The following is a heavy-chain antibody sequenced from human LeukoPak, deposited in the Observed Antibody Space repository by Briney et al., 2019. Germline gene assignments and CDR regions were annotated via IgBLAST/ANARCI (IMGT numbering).Heavy chain of an antibody. Sequence: GGSLRLSCAASGFTFSSYWMHWVRQAPGKGLVWVSRINTDGSSTSYADSVKGRFTISRDNAKNTLYLQMNSLRAEDTAVYYCARVGAYYDFWSTRAPKYYFDYWGQGTLVTVSS. CDR3: ARVGAYYDFWSTRAPKYYFDY. V-gene: IGHV3-74*01. CDR1: GFTFSSYW. CDR2: INTDGSST. D-gene: IGHD3-3*01. J-gene: IGHJ4*02.